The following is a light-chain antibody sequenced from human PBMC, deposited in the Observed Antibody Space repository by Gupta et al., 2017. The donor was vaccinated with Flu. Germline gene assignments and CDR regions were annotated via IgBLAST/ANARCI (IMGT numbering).Light chain of an antibody. Sequence: EVVLTQSPGTLSLSPGERATLSCRTSQSISSGYLAWYQQRPGQAPRLLIYSASFRATDIPDRFSGSGSGTDFTLTINRLEPEDFAVYYCQRYGASPWTFGQGTKV. J-gene: IGKJ1*01. CDR2: SAS. CDR3: QRYGASPWT. CDR1: QSISSGY. V-gene: IGKV3-20*01.